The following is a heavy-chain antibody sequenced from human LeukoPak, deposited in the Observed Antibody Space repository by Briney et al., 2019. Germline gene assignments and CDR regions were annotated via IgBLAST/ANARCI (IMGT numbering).Heavy chain of an antibody. CDR1: GFTFSSYG. CDR3: AREGSGYRYYFDY. V-gene: IGHV3-33*01. D-gene: IGHD3-22*01. J-gene: IGHJ4*02. Sequence: PGGSLRLSCAASGFTFSSYGMHWVRQAPGKGLEWVAVIWYDGSNKYYADSVKGRFTISRDNSKNTLYLHMNSLRAEDTAVYYCAREGSGYRYYFDYWGQGTLVTVSS. CDR2: IWYDGSNK.